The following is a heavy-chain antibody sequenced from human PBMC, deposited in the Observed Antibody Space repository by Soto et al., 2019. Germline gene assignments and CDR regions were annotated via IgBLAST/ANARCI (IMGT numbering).Heavy chain of an antibody. CDR3: ARRPTTISTDY. CDR2: IDHGGST. J-gene: IGHJ4*02. D-gene: IGHD4-4*01. CDR1: GESFRDYY. V-gene: IGHV4-34*01. Sequence: SETLSLTCAVYGESFRDYYWTWIRQPPGKGLEWIGEIDHGGSTNYNPSLQSRVTISVDTSKNQFSLKLSSLTAADTAVYYCARRPTTISTDYWGQGTLVTVSS.